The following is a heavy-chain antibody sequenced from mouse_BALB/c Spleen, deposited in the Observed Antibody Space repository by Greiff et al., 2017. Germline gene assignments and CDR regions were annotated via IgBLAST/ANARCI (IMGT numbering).Heavy chain of an antibody. Sequence: EVKLMESGGGLVQPGGSLRLSCATSGFTFSDFYMEWVRQPPGKRLEWIAASRNKANDYTTEYSASVKGRFIVSRDTSQSILYLQMNALRAEDTAIYYCARDANYYGSTWFAYWGQGTLVTVSA. CDR3: ARDANYYGSTWFAY. J-gene: IGHJ3*01. V-gene: IGHV7-1*02. D-gene: IGHD1-1*01. CDR2: SRNKANDYTT. CDR1: GFTFSDFY.